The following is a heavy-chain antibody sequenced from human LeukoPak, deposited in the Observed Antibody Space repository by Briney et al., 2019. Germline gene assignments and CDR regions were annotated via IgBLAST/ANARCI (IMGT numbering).Heavy chain of an antibody. CDR1: GYTLTELS. CDR2: FDPEDGET. J-gene: IGHJ4*02. CDR3: AKGRLRGVVITELDY. D-gene: IGHD3-22*01. Sequence: ASVKVSCKVSGYTLTELSMHWVRQAPGKGLGWMGGFDPEDGETIYAQKFQGRVTMTEDTSTDTAYMELSSLRSEDTAVYYCAKGRLRGVVITELDYWGQGTLVTVSS. V-gene: IGHV1-24*01.